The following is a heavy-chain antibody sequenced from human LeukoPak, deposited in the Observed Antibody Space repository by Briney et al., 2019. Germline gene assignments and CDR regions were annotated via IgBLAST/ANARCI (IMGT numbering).Heavy chain of an antibody. CDR3: ARVSVADAFDI. CDR1: GFTFSSYS. CDR2: ISSSSSYI. D-gene: IGHD3-22*01. Sequence: GGSLRLSCAASGFTFSSYSMNWVRQAPGKGLEWVSSISSSSSYIYYADSVKGRFTISRDNAKNSLYLQMNSLRAEDTAVYYCARVSVADAFDIWGQGTMVTVSS. V-gene: IGHV3-21*01. J-gene: IGHJ3*02.